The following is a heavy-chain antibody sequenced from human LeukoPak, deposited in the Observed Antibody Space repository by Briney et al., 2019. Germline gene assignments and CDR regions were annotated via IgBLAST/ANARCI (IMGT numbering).Heavy chain of an antibody. CDR1: GGSISSGNYY. CDR3: ARSGLIDY. CDR2: IYTSGTT. J-gene: IGHJ4*02. Sequence: SETLSLTCTVSGGSISSGNYYWSWIRQPAGKGLEWIGRIYTSGTTNYNPSLKSRVTISVDTSKNQCSLKLSSVTAADTAVYYCARSGLIDYWGQGTLVTVSS. V-gene: IGHV4-61*02.